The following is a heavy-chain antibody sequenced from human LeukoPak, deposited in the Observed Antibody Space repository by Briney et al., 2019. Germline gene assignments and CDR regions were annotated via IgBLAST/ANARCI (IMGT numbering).Heavy chain of an antibody. CDR2: ISSSGSTI. D-gene: IGHD3-22*01. CDR1: GFTFSDYY. V-gene: IGHV3-11*01. J-gene: IGHJ4*02. Sequence: PGGSLRPSCAASGFTFSDYYMSWIRQAPGKGLEWVSYISSSGSTIYYADSVKGRFTISRDNAKNSLYLQMNSLRAEDTAVYYCARGGYYYDSSGYYDPTTAVQSLDYWGQGTLVTVSS. CDR3: ARGGYYYDSSGYYDPTTAVQSLDY.